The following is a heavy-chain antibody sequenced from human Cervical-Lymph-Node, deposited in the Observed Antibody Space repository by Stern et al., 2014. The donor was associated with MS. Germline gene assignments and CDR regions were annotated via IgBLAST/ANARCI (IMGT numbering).Heavy chain of an antibody. Sequence: LQLVESGPGLVKPSQTLSLTCTVSGGSISSSGYYWSWIRQPADKGLEWIGRIHDSGSTYYNPSLKSRATISMDTAKNQFSLKRTSVTAADTAVYYCATTRWDLFTWNWFDPWGQGTLVTVSS. J-gene: IGHJ5*02. D-gene: IGHD1-26*01. CDR1: GGSISSSGYY. CDR3: ATTRWDLFTWNWFDP. CDR2: IHDSGST. V-gene: IGHV4-61*02.